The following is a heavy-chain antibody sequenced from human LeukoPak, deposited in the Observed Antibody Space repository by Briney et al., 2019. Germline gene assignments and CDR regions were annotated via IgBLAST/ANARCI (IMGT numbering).Heavy chain of an antibody. D-gene: IGHD1-1*01. CDR1: GYTFTDNY. CDR2: LNPSSGAT. J-gene: IGHJ4*02. V-gene: IGHV1-2*02. Sequence: ASVKVSCKASGYTFTDNYIHWLRQPPGQGLEWMGWLNPSSGATNYAQKFQGRVTLTRVTSISTAYMERRRLKSDDTAVYFCARDTTGGARTNYFDCWGQGTLVTVCS. CDR3: ARDTTGGARTNYFDC.